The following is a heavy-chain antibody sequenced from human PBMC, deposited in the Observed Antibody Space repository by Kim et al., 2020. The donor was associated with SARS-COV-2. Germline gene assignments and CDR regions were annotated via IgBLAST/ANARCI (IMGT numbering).Heavy chain of an antibody. Sequence: SETLSLTCTXSGGSISSGGFYWNWIRQHPGKGLEWIGYIYYSGSTYYNPSLNSRVTISADTSKNQLSLKLSSVTAADTAVYYCARAGDIYYFVFWGQGTLVTVSS. D-gene: IGHD2-21*01. CDR2: IYYSGST. CDR3: ARAGDIYYFVF. V-gene: IGHV4-31*03. CDR1: GGSISSGGFY. J-gene: IGHJ4*02.